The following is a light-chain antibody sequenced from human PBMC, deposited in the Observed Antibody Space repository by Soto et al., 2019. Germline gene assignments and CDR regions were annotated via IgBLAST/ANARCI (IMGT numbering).Light chain of an antibody. V-gene: IGKV3-20*01. Sequence: EIVLKQSPGTLSLSPGQRATLSCRASQSVRSSYLAWYQQTPGQALRLLIYGASSRATGIPDRFSGSGSGTDFALTISRLEPEDFAVYYCQQYGSSPETFGQGTKVE. CDR2: GAS. J-gene: IGKJ1*01. CDR3: QQYGSSPET. CDR1: QSVRSSY.